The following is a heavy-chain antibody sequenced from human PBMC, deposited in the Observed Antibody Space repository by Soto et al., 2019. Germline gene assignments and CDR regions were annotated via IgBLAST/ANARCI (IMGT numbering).Heavy chain of an antibody. V-gene: IGHV4-39*01. CDR2: IYYSGST. D-gene: IGHD2-15*01. CDR3: ARPGYPYYYYGMDV. CDR1: GGSISSSSYY. Sequence: SETLSLTCTVSGGSISSSSYYWGWIRQPPGKGLEWIGSIYYSGSTYYNPSLKSRVTISVDTSKNQFSLKLSSVTAADTAVYYCARPGYPYYYYGMDVWGQGTTVTVS. J-gene: IGHJ6*02.